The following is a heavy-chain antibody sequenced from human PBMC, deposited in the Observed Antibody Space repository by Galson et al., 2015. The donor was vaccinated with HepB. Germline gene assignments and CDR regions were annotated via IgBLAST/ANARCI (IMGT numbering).Heavy chain of an antibody. CDR1: GFTFSNYD. CDR2: IGSAGDT. D-gene: IGHD6-13*01. CDR3: LRDGSSWTRDSYFDY. V-gene: IGHV3-13*01. Sequence: SLRLSCAVSGFTFSNYDMHWVRQATGKGLEWVSGIGSAGDTYYPDSVKGRFTISRENAKNSLYLQLNSLTAGDTGVYYRLRDGSSWTRDSYFDYWGQGTQVTVSS. J-gene: IGHJ4*02.